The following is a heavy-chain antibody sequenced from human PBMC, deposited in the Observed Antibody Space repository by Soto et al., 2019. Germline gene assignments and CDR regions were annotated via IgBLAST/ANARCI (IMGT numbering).Heavy chain of an antibody. Sequence: QVQLVQSGGEVKKPGASVKVSCKTSGYTFTTYGISWVRQAPGQGLEWVGWISAYSGKTHYAQKFQGKVTMTTDTSTNTAYLEQRSLRSDDTAVYYCARDPYWEDHQYWGQGTLVTVSS. D-gene: IGHD1-26*01. CDR1: GYTFTTYG. J-gene: IGHJ4*02. V-gene: IGHV1-18*01. CDR3: ARDPYWEDHQY. CDR2: ISAYSGKT.